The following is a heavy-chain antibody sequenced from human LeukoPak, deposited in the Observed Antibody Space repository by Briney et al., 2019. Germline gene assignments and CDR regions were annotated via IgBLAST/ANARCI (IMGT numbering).Heavy chain of an antibody. Sequence: ASVTVSCKASGYMFTGYYMHWVRQAPGQGLEWMGWMNPNTGDTNLAQKFQGRVTMTRDTSITTAYMEITGLRSDDTAVYYCANGGTYYDFWSYYNWFDRWGQGTLVTVSS. J-gene: IGHJ5*02. CDR1: GYMFTGYY. V-gene: IGHV1-2*02. CDR2: MNPNTGDT. CDR3: ANGGTYYDFWSYYNWFDR. D-gene: IGHD3-3*01.